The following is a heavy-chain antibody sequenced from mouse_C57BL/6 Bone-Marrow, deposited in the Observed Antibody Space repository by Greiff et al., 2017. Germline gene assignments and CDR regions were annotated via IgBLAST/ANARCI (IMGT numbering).Heavy chain of an antibody. Sequence: VQLQQSGAELVKPGASVKMSCKASGYTFTSYWITWVKQRPGQGLEWIGDIYPGSGSTNYNEKFKSKATLTVDTSSSTAYMQLSSLTSEDSAVYYCASHYGSSYPYYAMDYWGQGTSVTVSS. CDR2: IYPGSGST. CDR3: ASHYGSSYPYYAMDY. CDR1: GYTFTSYW. D-gene: IGHD1-1*01. J-gene: IGHJ4*01. V-gene: IGHV1-55*01.